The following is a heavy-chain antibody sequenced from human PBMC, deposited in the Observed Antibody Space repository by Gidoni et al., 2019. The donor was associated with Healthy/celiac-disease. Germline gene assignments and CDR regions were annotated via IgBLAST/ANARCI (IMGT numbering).Heavy chain of an antibody. CDR1: GFTFSSYA. CDR3: AKTLRYGGAFDI. Sequence: EVQLLESGGGLVQPGGSLSLSCAASGFTFSSYAMRWVRQAPGKGLEWVSAISGSGGSTYYADSVKGRFTISRDNSKNTLYLQMNSLRAEDTAVYYCAKTLRYGGAFDIWGQGTMVTVSS. D-gene: IGHD3-16*01. V-gene: IGHV3-23*01. J-gene: IGHJ3*02. CDR2: ISGSGGST.